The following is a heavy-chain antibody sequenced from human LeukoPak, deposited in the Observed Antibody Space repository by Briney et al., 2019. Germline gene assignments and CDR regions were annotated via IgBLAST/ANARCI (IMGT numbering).Heavy chain of an antibody. D-gene: IGHD3-22*01. CDR2: LSGSGAGT. Sequence: GGSLRLSCTASGFTFSSYAMSWVRRAPGKGLEWVSALSGSGAGTYYADSVKGRFTISRDNSKNTLYLQMNSLRAEDTAVYYCAKYTYYYDSSGYLLEMGAFDIWGQGTMVTVSS. CDR1: GFTFSSYA. V-gene: IGHV3-23*01. J-gene: IGHJ3*02. CDR3: AKYTYYYDSSGYLLEMGAFDI.